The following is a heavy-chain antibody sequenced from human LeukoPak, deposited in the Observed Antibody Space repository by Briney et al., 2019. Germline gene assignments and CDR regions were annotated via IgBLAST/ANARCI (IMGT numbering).Heavy chain of an antibody. J-gene: IGHJ4*02. D-gene: IGHD3-22*01. CDR1: GGSISSGSYY. CDR3: ARGYYESSGYYRY. CDR2: IYTSGST. V-gene: IGHV4-61*02. Sequence: SETLSLTCTVSGGSISSGSYYWSWIRQPAGKGLEWIGRIYTSGSTNYNPSLKSRVTISVDTSKNQFSLKLSSVTAADTAVYYCARGYYESSGYYRYWGQGTLVTVSS.